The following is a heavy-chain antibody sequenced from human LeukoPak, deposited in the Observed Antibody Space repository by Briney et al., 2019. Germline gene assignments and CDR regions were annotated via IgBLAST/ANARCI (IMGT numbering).Heavy chain of an antibody. CDR2: ISGSGGST. J-gene: IGHJ4*02. Sequence: GGSLRLSCAASGFTFSSYAMSWVRQAPGKGLEWVSAISGSGGSTYYADSVKGRFTISRDNSKNTLYLQMNSLRAEDTAVYYCAKVMGGDFWSEGYYFDYWGQGTLVTVSS. V-gene: IGHV3-23*01. D-gene: IGHD3-3*01. CDR1: GFTFSSYA. CDR3: AKVMGGDFWSEGYYFDY.